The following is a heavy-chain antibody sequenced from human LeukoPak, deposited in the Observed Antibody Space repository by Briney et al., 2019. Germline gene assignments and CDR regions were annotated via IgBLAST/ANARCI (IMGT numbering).Heavy chain of an antibody. V-gene: IGHV3-48*03. Sequence: GGSLRLSCAASGYSISSYEMNWVRQAPGKGLEWVSHISSSGSTIWYADSVKGRFTISRDNAKNSLYLQMNSLRAEDTAVYYCARVELAPYYYYMDVWGKGTTVTVSS. CDR2: ISSSGSTI. CDR1: GYSISSYE. J-gene: IGHJ6*03. D-gene: IGHD1-7*01. CDR3: ARVELAPYYYYMDV.